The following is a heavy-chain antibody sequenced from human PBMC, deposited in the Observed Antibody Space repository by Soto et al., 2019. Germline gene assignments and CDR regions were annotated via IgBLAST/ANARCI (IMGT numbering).Heavy chain of an antibody. J-gene: IGHJ4*02. CDR1: GGSFSGYY. CDR3: ARDRGITFGGVIVIREYYFDY. V-gene: IGHV4-34*01. D-gene: IGHD3-16*02. Sequence: SETLSLTCAVYGGSFSGYYWSWIRQPPGKGLEWIGEINHSGSTNYNPSLKSRVTISVDTSKNQFSLKLSSVTAADTAVYYCARDRGITFGGVIVIREYYFDYWGQGTLVTVSS. CDR2: INHSGST.